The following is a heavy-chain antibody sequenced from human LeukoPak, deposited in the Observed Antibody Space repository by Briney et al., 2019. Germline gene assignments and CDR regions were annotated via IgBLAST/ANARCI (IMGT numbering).Heavy chain of an antibody. CDR1: GYTFTSYA. V-gene: IGHV7-4-1*02. J-gene: IGHJ4*02. Sequence: ASVKVSCMASGYTFTSYAMSWVRQAPGQGLEWMGWINTNTGNPTYAQGFTGRFVFSLDTSVSTAYLQISSLKAEDTAVYYCAREGPTYYYDPAPFDYWGQGTLVTVSS. CDR2: INTNTGNP. D-gene: IGHD3-22*01. CDR3: AREGPTYYYDPAPFDY.